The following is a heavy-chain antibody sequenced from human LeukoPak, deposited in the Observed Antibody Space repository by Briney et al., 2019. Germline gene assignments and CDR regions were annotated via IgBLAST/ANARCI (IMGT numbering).Heavy chain of an antibody. CDR2: IYYSGST. CDR1: GGSISSSSYY. CDR3: ARDLHYGGNSGWFDP. J-gene: IGHJ5*02. V-gene: IGHV4-39*07. D-gene: IGHD4-23*01. Sequence: SETLSLTCTVSGGSISSSSYYWGWIRQPPGKGLEWIGTIYYSGSTYYNPSLKSRVTISVDTSKNQFSLKLSSVTAADTAVYYCARDLHYGGNSGWFDPWGQGTLVTVSS.